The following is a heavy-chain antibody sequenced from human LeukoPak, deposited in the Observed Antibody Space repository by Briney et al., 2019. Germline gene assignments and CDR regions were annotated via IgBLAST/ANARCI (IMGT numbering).Heavy chain of an antibody. CDR1: GYTFTSYD. Sequence: ASVKVSCKASGYTFTSYDINWVRQATGQGLEWMGWMNPNSGNTGYAQKFQGRVTMTRNTSISTAYMELSSLRSEDTAVYYCARGLQRRVGQNLGYWAQGTLVTVSS. D-gene: IGHD6-13*01. V-gene: IGHV1-8*01. CDR2: MNPNSGNT. CDR3: ARGLQRRVGQNLGY. J-gene: IGHJ4*02.